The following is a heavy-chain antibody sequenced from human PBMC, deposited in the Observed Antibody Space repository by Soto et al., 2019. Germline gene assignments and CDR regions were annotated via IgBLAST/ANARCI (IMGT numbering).Heavy chain of an antibody. D-gene: IGHD4-17*01. CDR2: IHYSGST. V-gene: IGHV4-59*01. Sequence: SETLSLTCTVSGDSISSYYWSWIRQPPGKGLEWIGYIHYSGSTNYNPSLKSRVTISVDTSKNQFSLKLSSVTAAGTAVYYCARSRTTVTPSGFQHWGQGTLVTVSS. CDR1: GDSISSYY. J-gene: IGHJ1*01. CDR3: ARSRTTVTPSGFQH.